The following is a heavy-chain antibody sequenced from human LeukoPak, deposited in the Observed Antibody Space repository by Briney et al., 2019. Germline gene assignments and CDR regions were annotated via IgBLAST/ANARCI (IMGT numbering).Heavy chain of an antibody. CDR2: ISGSGGST. D-gene: IGHD3-3*01. CDR3: AKDYDFWSGYPTYYFDY. Sequence: GGSLRLSCAASGFTFSGYAMSWVRQAPGKGLEWASAISGSGGSTYYADSVKGRFTISRDNSKNTLYLQMNSLRAEDTAVYYCAKDYDFWSGYPTYYFDYWGQGTLVTVSS. V-gene: IGHV3-23*01. J-gene: IGHJ4*02. CDR1: GFTFSGYA.